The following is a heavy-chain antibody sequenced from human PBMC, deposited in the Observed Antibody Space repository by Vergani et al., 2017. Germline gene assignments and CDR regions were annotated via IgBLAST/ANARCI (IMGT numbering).Heavy chain of an antibody. CDR1: GFTFDDYA. CDR2: ISWNSGSI. J-gene: IGHJ6*02. D-gene: IGHD3-3*01. Sequence: EVQLVESGGGLVQPGRSLRLSCAASGFTFDDYAMHWVRQAPGKGLEWVSGISWNSGSIGYADSVKGRFTISRDNAKNSLYLQMNRLRAEDTALYYCAKGIRSGDFWSGYDYYYYGMDVWGQGTTVTVPS. CDR3: AKGIRSGDFWSGYDYYYYGMDV. V-gene: IGHV3-9*01.